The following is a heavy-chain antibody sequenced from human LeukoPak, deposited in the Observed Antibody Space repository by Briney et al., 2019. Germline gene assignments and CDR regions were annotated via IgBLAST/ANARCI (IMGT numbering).Heavy chain of an antibody. J-gene: IGHJ4*02. V-gene: IGHV3-11*01. CDR3: VRQYCSDTYCPLLDY. CDR2: ISSTSTTI. CDR1: GFTFRHYY. D-gene: IGHD2-15*01. Sequence: KSGGSLRLSCAASGFTFRHYYMSWIRHAPGKGLAWVSYISSTSTTIYYADSVNGRFTNSRDNAKNSVYLQMNRLGAEDTAVYYCVRQYCSDTYCPLLDYWGQGTLVTVSS.